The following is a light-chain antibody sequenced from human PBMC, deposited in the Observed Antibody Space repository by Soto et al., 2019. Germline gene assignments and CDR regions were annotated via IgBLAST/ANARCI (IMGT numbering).Light chain of an antibody. J-gene: IGKJ5*01. CDR1: QDISNY. Sequence: DIQMTQSPPSLSVSVGDRVTITFQASQDISNYLHWFQQKPGKAPQLLIFDVSNLQTGVPSRFSGGGSGTDFALTISSLEPEDIATYYCQQYDSLPLTFGQGTRLEI. CDR3: QQYDSLPLT. CDR2: DVS. V-gene: IGKV1-33*01.